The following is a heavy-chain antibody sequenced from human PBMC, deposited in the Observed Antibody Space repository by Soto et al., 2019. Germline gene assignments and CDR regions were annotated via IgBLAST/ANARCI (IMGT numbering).Heavy chain of an antibody. V-gene: IGHV3-30-3*01. CDR2: ISYDGSDK. J-gene: IGHJ4*02. CDR1: GFTFSSYA. D-gene: IGHD2-15*01. Sequence: GSLRLSCAASGFTFSSYAMHWVRQAPGKGLEWVALISYDGSDKYYADSVKGRFTISRDNSKNTLYLQMNSLRAEDTAVYYCARAAVVAGYFDYWGQGTLVTVSS. CDR3: ARAAVVAGYFDY.